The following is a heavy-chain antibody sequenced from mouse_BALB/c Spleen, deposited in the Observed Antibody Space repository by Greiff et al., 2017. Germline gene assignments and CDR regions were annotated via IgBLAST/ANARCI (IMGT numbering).Heavy chain of an antibody. CDR2: SRNKANDYTT. CDR3: ARALSTMITTRYFDV. D-gene: IGHD2-4*01. J-gene: IGHJ1*01. V-gene: IGHV7-1*02. CDR1: GFTFSDFY. Sequence: EVMLVESGGGLVQPGGSLRLSCATSGFTFSDFYMEWVRQPPGKRLEWIAASRNKANDYTTEYSASVKGRFIVSRDTSQSILYLQMNALRAEDTAIYYCARALSTMITTRYFDVWGAGTTVTVSS.